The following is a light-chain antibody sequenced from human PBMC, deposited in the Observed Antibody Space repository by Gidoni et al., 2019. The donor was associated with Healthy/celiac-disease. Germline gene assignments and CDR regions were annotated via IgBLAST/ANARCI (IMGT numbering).Light chain of an antibody. J-gene: IGKJ4*01. Sequence: EIVLTQSPANLSLSPGKRATLACRASQSVSSYLAWYQPTPGQAPRLLLYDASNRATGIPARFSGRWSGTDCTLTISSLEPEDFAVYYCQQRSNWPLTFGGXTKVEIK. CDR1: QSVSSY. V-gene: IGKV3-11*01. CDR3: QQRSNWPLT. CDR2: DAS.